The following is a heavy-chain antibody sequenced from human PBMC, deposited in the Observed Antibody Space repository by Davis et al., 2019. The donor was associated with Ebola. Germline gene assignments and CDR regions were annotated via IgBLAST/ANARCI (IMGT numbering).Heavy chain of an antibody. D-gene: IGHD2-15*01. Sequence: ASVKVSCKASGGTLSSYAISWVRQAPGQGLEWMGWISAYNGNTNYAQKLQGRVTMTTDTSTSTAYMELRSLRSDDTAVYYCARGDMNWFDPWGQGTLVTVSS. CDR1: GGTLSSYA. CDR2: ISAYNGNT. CDR3: ARGDMNWFDP. J-gene: IGHJ5*02. V-gene: IGHV1-18*01.